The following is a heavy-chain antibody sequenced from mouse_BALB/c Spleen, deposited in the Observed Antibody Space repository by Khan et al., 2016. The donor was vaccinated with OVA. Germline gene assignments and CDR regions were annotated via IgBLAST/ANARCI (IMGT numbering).Heavy chain of an antibody. Sequence: VQLQQSGAELGRPGSSVKLSCKTSGNIFTSYGIKWVKQRPGQGLEWIGYIYPGNGYTEYSEKFQGKATLTSDTSSNTAYMQLRSLTPEDSAIYFCTTAYYRYYFDYWGQGTTLTVSS. J-gene: IGHJ2*01. CDR3: TTAYYRYYFDY. V-gene: IGHV1S134*01. CDR1: GNIFTSYG. CDR2: IYPGNGYT. D-gene: IGHD2-14*01.